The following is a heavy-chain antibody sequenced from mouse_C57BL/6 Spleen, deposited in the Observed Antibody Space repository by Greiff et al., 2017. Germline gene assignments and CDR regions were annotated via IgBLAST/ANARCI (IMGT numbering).Heavy chain of an antibody. Sequence: EVKLQESGGGLVKPGGSLKLSCAASGFTFSDYGMNWVRQAPEKGLEWVGYISSGSSSIYYADTVKGRVTISRDNAKNTLCLQMTSRRAEDTAMYYCARGVFDYWGQGTTLTVSS. V-gene: IGHV5-17*01. CDR1: GFTFSDYG. J-gene: IGHJ2*01. CDR3: ARGVFDY. CDR2: ISSGSSSI.